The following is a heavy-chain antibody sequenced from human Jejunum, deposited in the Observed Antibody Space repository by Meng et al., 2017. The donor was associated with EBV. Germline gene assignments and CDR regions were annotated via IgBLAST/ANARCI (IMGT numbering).Heavy chain of an antibody. CDR3: ARDSQYLARGYFDY. CDR2: IDHTGTT. J-gene: IGHJ4*02. V-gene: IGHV4-4*02. Sequence: QGRLQVEGRGLVQLCGTRSLTWAGSSGSITNENWWHWVRQAPGKGLEWIGEIDHTGTTHYNPSLKSRVTISLGTSMNQFSLELTSPTPADTAVYYCARDSQYLARGYFDYWGQGALVTVSS. D-gene: IGHD2/OR15-2a*01. CDR1: SGSITNENW.